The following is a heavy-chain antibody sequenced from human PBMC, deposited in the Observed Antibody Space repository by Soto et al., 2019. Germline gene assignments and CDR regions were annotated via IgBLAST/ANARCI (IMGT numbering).Heavy chain of an antibody. Sequence: QVQLVQSGAEVKKPGSSVKVSCKASGGTFSSYAISWVRQAPGQGLEWMGGIIPIFGTANYAQKFQGRVTITAAESTSTAYMGLSSLRSEATAVYYCARVPTPRGGYGFDYYYYGRDVWCQGTTVTVS. CDR1: GGTFSSYA. D-gene: IGHD3-10*01. CDR2: IIPIFGTA. V-gene: IGHV1-69*01. J-gene: IGHJ6*02. CDR3: ARVPTPRGGYGFDYYYYGRDV.